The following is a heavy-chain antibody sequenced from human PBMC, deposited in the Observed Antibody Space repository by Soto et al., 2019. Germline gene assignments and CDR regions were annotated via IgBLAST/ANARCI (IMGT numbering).Heavy chain of an antibody. J-gene: IGHJ4*02. CDR2: ISTTNSYI. Sequence: GWSLRLSCAASGFRFSTYSMNWVRQAPGKGLEWVASISTTNSYIYYADSVRGRFTISRDNAKNSLFLQMNSLRAEDTAVYYCTRDPVPDSSGYFPFDYWGQGTLVTVSS. V-gene: IGHV3-21*01. CDR3: TRDPVPDSSGYFPFDY. D-gene: IGHD3-22*01. CDR1: GFRFSTYS.